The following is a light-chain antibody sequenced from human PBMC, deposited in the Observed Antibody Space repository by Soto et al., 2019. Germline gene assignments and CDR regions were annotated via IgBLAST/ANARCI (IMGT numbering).Light chain of an antibody. V-gene: IGLV1-44*01. Sequence: QSVLTQPPSASGTPGQRVTISCSGSSSNIGRNTVNWYQQLPGTAPKLLIYSNNQRPSGVPDRFSGSKSGTSASLAISGFQSEDEADYYCAAWDDSLNGTYVFGTGTKV. CDR2: SNN. CDR1: SSNIGRNT. J-gene: IGLJ1*01. CDR3: AAWDDSLNGTYV.